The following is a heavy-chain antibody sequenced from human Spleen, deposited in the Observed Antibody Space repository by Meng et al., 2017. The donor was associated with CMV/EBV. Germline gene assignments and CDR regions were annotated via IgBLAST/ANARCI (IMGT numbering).Heavy chain of an antibody. V-gene: IGHV3-74*01. J-gene: IGHJ6*02. Sequence: GESLKISCAASGFTFSSYSMNWVRQAPGKGLVWVARINNDGSSTSYAESVKGRFTISRDNAKSTLHLQMNSLRAEDTAVYYCTRDDDCSSTSCSYYYYYGMDVWGQGTTVTVSS. CDR1: GFTFSSYS. CDR3: TRDDDCSSTSCSYYYYYGMDV. CDR2: INNDGSST. D-gene: IGHD2-2*01.